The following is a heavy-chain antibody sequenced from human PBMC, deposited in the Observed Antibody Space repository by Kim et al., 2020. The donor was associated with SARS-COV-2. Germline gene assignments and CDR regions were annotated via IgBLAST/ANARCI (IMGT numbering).Heavy chain of an antibody. J-gene: IGHJ4*02. D-gene: IGHD2-8*01. Sequence: GRTAAAASVRGRFTISGDNSKNTLDLQMNSLRAEDTAVYYCAKDYQYFTFWGQGTLVTVSS. CDR3: AKDYQYFTF. V-gene: IGHV3-23*01. CDR2: GRT.